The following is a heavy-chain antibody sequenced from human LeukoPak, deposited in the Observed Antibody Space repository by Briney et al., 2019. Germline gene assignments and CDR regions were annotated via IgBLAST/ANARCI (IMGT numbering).Heavy chain of an antibody. CDR3: ARRYCSGGSCPNWFDP. J-gene: IGHJ5*02. D-gene: IGHD2-15*01. CDR1: GGSMSSYY. CDR2: ISYGGNT. Sequence: KPSETLSLTCTVSGGSMSSYYWTWIRQPPGKELEWIGYISYGGNTNYNPSLKSRVTILIDTSKNQFSLNLNPVTAADTAVYYCARRYCSGGSCPNWFDPWGQGTLVTVSS. V-gene: IGHV4-59*01.